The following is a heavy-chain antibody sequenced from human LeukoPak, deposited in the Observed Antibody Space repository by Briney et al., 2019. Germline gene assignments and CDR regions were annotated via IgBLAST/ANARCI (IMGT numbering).Heavy chain of an antibody. Sequence: ASVNVSCKASGYTFTSYDINWVRQATGQGLEWMGWMNPNSGNTGYAQKFQGRVTITRNTSISTAYMELSSLRSEDTAVYYCARAQQLDWFDPWGQGTLVTVSS. CDR2: MNPNSGNT. V-gene: IGHV1-8*03. J-gene: IGHJ5*02. CDR3: ARAQQLDWFDP. CDR1: GYTFTSYD. D-gene: IGHD6-13*01.